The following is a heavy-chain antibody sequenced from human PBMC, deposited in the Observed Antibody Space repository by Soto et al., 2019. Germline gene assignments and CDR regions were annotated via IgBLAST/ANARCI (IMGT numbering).Heavy chain of an antibody. J-gene: IGHJ3*02. CDR1: GYTFTSYA. CDR3: ARGGEDGYSLDAFDI. D-gene: IGHD4-4*01. Sequence: RASVKVSCKASGYTFTSYAMHWVRQAPGQRLEWMGWINAGNGNTKYSQKFQGRVTITRDTSASTAYMELSSLRSEDTAVYYCARGGEDGYSLDAFDIWGQGTMVTVSS. V-gene: IGHV1-3*01. CDR2: INAGNGNT.